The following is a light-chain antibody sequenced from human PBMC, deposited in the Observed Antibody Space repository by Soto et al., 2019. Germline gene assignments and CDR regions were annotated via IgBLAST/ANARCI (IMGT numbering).Light chain of an antibody. J-gene: IGLJ1*01. CDR1: SSDIGAYNY. V-gene: IGLV2-14*01. CDR3: SSYTGSSTPYV. Sequence: QSALTQSASVSGSPGQSITISCTGTSSDIGAYNYVSWYQQHPGKAPKLMIYEVSNRPSGVSNRFSGSKSGNTASLTTSGLQDEDEAEYYCSSYTGSSTPYVFGTGTKLTVL. CDR2: EVS.